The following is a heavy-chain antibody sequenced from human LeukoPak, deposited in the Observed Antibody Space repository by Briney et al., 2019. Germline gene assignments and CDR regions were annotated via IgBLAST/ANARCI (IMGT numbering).Heavy chain of an antibody. CDR1: GFTFYDYV. D-gene: IGHD3-10*01. J-gene: IGHJ6*02. CDR2: ISGNGGLT. V-gene: IGHV3-43*02. Sequence: PGGSLRLSCAASGFTFYDYVMHWVRQPPGKGLEWVSLISGNGGLTYYADSVKGRFTISRDNSKNSLYLQMNSLTSEDSALYYCVRALPGDPVSLDVWGQGTTVSVSS. CDR3: VRALPGDPVSLDV.